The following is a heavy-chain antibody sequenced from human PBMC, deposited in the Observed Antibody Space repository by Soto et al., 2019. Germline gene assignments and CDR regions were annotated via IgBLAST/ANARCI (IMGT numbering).Heavy chain of an antibody. CDR1: GFTFSNYA. D-gene: IGHD5-18*01. CDR3: ARVPMWIRGYFDS. J-gene: IGHJ4*02. CDR2: ISSNGGST. Sequence: GGSLRLSCAASGFTFSNYAFYWVRQAPGKGLEYVSAISSNGGSTYYADSVKGRFIISRDNSNNTLYLQMGRLRGEDMAVYYCARVPMWIRGYFDSWGQGTLVTVSS. V-gene: IGHV3-64*02.